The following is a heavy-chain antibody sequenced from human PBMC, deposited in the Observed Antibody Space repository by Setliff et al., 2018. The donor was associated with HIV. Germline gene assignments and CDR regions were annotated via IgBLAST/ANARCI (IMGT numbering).Heavy chain of an antibody. Sequence: SVKVSCKASGGTFSSFAISWVRQAPGQGLEWMGGIIPLFGTANYAQKFQGRVTITADESRSTAYMELRSLRSEDTAMYYCARATYYYDSSGYYYKSYYFDYWGQGTLVTVSS. CDR1: GGTFSSFA. J-gene: IGHJ4*02. V-gene: IGHV1-69*13. D-gene: IGHD3-22*01. CDR2: IIPLFGTA. CDR3: ARATYYYDSSGYYYKSYYFDY.